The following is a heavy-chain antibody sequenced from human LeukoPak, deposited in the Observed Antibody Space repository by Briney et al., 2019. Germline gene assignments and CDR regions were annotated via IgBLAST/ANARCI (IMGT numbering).Heavy chain of an antibody. CDR3: AKTYYDFWSSYYPFDP. D-gene: IGHD3-3*01. Sequence: RQAPGKGXXXXXXIXXDGSNKYYAASVKGRFTISRDNSKNTLFLQMNSLRAEDTAVYYCAKTYYDFWSSYYPFDPWGQGTLVTVSS. CDR2: IXXDGSNK. J-gene: IGHJ5*02. V-gene: IGHV3-30*02.